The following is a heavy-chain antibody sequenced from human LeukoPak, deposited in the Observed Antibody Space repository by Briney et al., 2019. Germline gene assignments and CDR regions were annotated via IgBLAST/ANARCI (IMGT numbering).Heavy chain of an antibody. CDR1: GYTFTNYD. CDR3: ARGGSSYWFDP. Sequence: ASVKVSCKASGYTFTNYDINWVRQASGQGLEWMGYMKPNSGNTGYAQKFQGRVTITTDESTSTAYMELSSLRSEDTAVYYCARGGSSYWFDPWGQGTLVTVSS. CDR2: MKPNSGNT. D-gene: IGHD6-6*01. V-gene: IGHV1-8*01. J-gene: IGHJ5*02.